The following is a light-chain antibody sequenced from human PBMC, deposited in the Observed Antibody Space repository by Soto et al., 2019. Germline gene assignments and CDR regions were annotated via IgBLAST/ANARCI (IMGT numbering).Light chain of an antibody. J-gene: IGLJ1*01. V-gene: IGLV2-14*01. CDR2: DVS. Sequence: TQPASVSGSPGQSITISCTGTSSDVGGYDYVSWYQHHPGKAPRVMIFDVSNRPSGVSSRFSGSKSGNTASLTISGLQAEDEADYYCSPYSSSSTNYLFGTGTKVTVL. CDR3: SPYSSSSTNYL. CDR1: SSDVGGYDY.